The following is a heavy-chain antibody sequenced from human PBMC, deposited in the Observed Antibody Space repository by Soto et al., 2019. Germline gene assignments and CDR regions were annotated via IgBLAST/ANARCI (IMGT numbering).Heavy chain of an antibody. J-gene: IGHJ4*02. CDR1: GDTFTSYG. V-gene: IGHV1-18*01. Sequence: ASVKVSCKASGDTFTSYGISSVRQAPGQGLEWMGWISAYNGNTNYAQKLQGRVTMTTDTSTSTAYMELRSLRSDDTAVYYCARAFYYYDSSRYYSDYWGQGTLVTVSS. CDR3: ARAFYYYDSSRYYSDY. D-gene: IGHD3-22*01. CDR2: ISAYNGNT.